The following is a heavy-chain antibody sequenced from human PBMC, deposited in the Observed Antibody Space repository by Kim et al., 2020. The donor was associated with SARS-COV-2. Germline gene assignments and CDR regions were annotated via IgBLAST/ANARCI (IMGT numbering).Heavy chain of an antibody. Sequence: SGKDRFTISRDNSKDTLYLQTDSLRAGDTAVYFCARRDLDGFDLWGQGTMVTVSS. J-gene: IGHJ3*01. D-gene: IGHD2-21*02. V-gene: IGHV3-23*01. CDR3: ARRDLDGFDL.